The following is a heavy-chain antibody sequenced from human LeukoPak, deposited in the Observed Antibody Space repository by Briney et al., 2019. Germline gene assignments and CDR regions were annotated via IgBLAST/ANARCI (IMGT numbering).Heavy chain of an antibody. CDR3: ARIGDGYKIDY. CDR1: GGSISSYY. V-gene: IGHV4-59*01. J-gene: IGHJ4*02. Sequence: PSETLSLTCTVSGGSISSYYWSWIRQPPGKGLEWIGYIYYSGSTNYNPSLKSRVTISVDTSKNQFSLKLSSVTAADTAVYYCARIGDGYKIDYWGQGTLVTVSS. D-gene: IGHD5-24*01. CDR2: IYYSGST.